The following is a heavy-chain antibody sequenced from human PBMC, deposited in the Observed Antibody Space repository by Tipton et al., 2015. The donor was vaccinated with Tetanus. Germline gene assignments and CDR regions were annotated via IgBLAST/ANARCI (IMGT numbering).Heavy chain of an antibody. Sequence: TLSLTCAVSGGSISSSKLWSWVRQPPGKGLEWVGEMYDSGLTNHNPSLKSRVTISLDTSKNEFSLTLSSVTAADTAVYYCARGTWLYTSTYHRHWLDPWGQGTQVTVSS. CDR1: GGSISSSKL. V-gene: IGHV4-4*02. CDR3: ARGTWLYTSTYHRHWLDP. CDR2: MYDSGLT. D-gene: IGHD6-13*01. J-gene: IGHJ5*02.